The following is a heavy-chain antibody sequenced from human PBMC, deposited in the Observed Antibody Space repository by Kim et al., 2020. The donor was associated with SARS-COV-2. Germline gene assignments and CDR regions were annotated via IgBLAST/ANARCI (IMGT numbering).Heavy chain of an antibody. J-gene: IGHJ6*02. D-gene: IGHD3-10*01. Sequence: GGSLRLSCAASGFTFDDYAMHWVRQAPGKGLEWVSGISWNSGSIGYADSVKGRFTISRDNAKNSLYLQMNSLRAEDTALYYCAKEGMVRGVIITSYYYYGMDVWGQGTTVTVSS. CDR3: AKEGMVRGVIITSYYYYGMDV. V-gene: IGHV3-9*01. CDR1: GFTFDDYA. CDR2: ISWNSGSI.